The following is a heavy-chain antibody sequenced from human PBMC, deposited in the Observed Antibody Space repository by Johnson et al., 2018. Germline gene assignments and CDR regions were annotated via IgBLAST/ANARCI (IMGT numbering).Heavy chain of an antibody. Sequence: VQLVQSGGGLVQPGGSLRLSCAASGFTFSSYWMSWVRQAPGKGLEWVANIKQDGSEKYHVDSVKGRFAISRDNAKASLYLQMNSRRAEDTAVYYCARGAAATTCFYCADAFDIWGQGTMVTVSS. CDR3: ARGAAATTCFYCADAFDI. V-gene: IGHV3-7*01. J-gene: IGHJ3*02. D-gene: IGHD1-26*01. CDR1: GFTFSSYW. CDR2: IKQDGSEK.